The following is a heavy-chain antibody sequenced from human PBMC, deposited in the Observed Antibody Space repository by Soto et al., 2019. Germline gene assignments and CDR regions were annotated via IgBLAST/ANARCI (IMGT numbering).Heavy chain of an antibody. CDR1: GYTFASNG. V-gene: IGHV1-18*01. CDR3: ARYGRDGYSTKDY. Sequence: ASVKVCCKASGYTFASNGIRWVRQSPGQGLEWMGWISAYNGNTNYAQKLQGRVTMTTDTSTSTAYMELRSLRSDDTAVYYCARYGRDGYSTKDYWGQGTLVTVSS. D-gene: IGHD5-18*01. J-gene: IGHJ4*02. CDR2: ISAYNGNT.